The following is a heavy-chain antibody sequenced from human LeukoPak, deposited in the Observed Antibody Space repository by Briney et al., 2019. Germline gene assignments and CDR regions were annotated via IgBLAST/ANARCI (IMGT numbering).Heavy chain of an antibody. CDR3: AKDSRGTTTTIYYFDC. V-gene: IGHV3-23*01. Sequence: GGSLRLSCAASGFTFSTYAMTWVRQAPGKGLEWVSGISGGGSYTYYADPVKGRFTISRDNSKNTLSLQMNSLRAEDTAVYYCAKDSRGTTTTIYYFDCWGQETLVTVSS. CDR2: ISGGGSYT. CDR1: GFTFSTYA. J-gene: IGHJ4*02. D-gene: IGHD4-17*01.